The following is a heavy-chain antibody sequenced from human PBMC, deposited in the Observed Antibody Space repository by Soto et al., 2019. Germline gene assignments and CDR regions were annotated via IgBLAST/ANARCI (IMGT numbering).Heavy chain of an antibody. V-gene: IGHV4-59*01. Sequence: ETLSLTCTVSGGSSSSYYWSWIRQPPGKGLEWIGYIYYSGSTNYNPSLKSRVTISVDTSKNQFSLKLSSVTAADTAVYYCARASLRGWNDVRYYYYYMDVWGKGPTFTVSS. D-gene: IGHD1-1*01. CDR3: ARASLRGWNDVRYYYYYMDV. J-gene: IGHJ6*03. CDR2: IYYSGST. CDR1: GGSSSSYY.